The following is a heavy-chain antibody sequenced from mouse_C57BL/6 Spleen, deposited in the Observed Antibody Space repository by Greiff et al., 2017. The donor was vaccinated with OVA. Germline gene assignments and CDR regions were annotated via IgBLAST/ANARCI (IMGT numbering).Heavy chain of an antibody. CDR1: YTFTDYYM. J-gene: IGHJ2*01. D-gene: IGHD2-3*01. CDR3: RDGYYVRYFDY. Sequence: VQLQQSGPELVKPGASVKMSCKASGYTFTDYYMHWVKQKPGKGLEWIGEIYPGSGNTYYNEKFKGKATLTADTSSSTAYMQLSSLTSEDSAVYFCARDGYYVRYFDYWGQGTTRTVSA. CDR2: YPGSGNTY. V-gene: IGHV1-83*01.